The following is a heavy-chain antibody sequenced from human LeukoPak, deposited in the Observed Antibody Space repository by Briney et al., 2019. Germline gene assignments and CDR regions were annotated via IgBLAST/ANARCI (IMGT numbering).Heavy chain of an antibody. Sequence: PETLSLTCTVAGGSISSSSYYWGWIRQPPGKGLEWIGSIYYSGSTYYNPSLKSRVTISVDTSKNQFSLKLSSVTAADTAVYYCARQLYGGYYPNYFDYWGQGTLVTVSS. CDR3: ARQLYGGYYPNYFDY. D-gene: IGHD3-22*01. CDR1: GGSISSSSYY. V-gene: IGHV4-39*01. CDR2: IYYSGST. J-gene: IGHJ4*02.